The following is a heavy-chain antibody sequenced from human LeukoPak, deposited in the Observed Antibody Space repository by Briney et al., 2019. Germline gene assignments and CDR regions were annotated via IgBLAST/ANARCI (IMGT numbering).Heavy chain of an antibody. CDR1: GGSISSYY. J-gene: IGHJ4*02. D-gene: IGHD6-13*01. CDR3: ARSEYRRNRWTETAAGCDY. Sequence: SETLSLTCTVSGGSISSYYWSWIRQPPGKGLEWIGYIYYSGSTNYNPSLKSRVTISVDTSKNQFSLKLSSVTAADTAVYYCARSEYRRNRWTETAAGCDYWGQGTLVTVSS. CDR2: IYYSGST. V-gene: IGHV4-59*01.